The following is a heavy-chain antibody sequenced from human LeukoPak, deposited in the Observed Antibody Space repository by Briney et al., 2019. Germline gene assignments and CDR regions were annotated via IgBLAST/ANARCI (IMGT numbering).Heavy chain of an antibody. CDR1: GYTFTAYS. Sequence: ASVKVSCKASGYTFTAYSMHWVRQAPGQGLEWMGWINPNSGGTNYAQKFQGKVTMTRDTSITTAYMELSRLRSDDTAVYYCARDLDYYGSGSFFNIWGQGTMVTVSS. D-gene: IGHD3-10*01. V-gene: IGHV1-2*02. CDR3: ARDLDYYGSGSFFNI. J-gene: IGHJ3*02. CDR2: INPNSGGT.